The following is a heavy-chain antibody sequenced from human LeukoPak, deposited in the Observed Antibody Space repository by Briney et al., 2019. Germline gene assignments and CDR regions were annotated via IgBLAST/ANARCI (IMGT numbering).Heavy chain of an antibody. CDR1: GIRFSTYW. CDR3: ARLRVDTTNYDY. Sequence: PGGPLRLSCTGYGIRFSTYWVSWVRQAPGKGLEWVASINQDGSQKEYVDSVKGRFTISRDNAKNSLFLQMNSLRAEDTAVYYCARLRVDTTNYDYWGQGTLVTVSS. D-gene: IGHD2/OR15-2a*01. CDR2: INQDGSQK. J-gene: IGHJ4*02. V-gene: IGHV3-7*01.